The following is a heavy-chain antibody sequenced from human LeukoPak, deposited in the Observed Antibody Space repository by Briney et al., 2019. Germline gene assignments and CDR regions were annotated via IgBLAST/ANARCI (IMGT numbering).Heavy chain of an antibody. V-gene: IGHV3-66*01. CDR3: AAGYNNYDSRRPSFDY. D-gene: IGHD3-22*01. Sequence: GGSLRLSCAASGFTVSSNYMTWVRQAPGKGLEWVSLIYSGGSTYYADSVKGRFTISRDNSKNTLYLQMNSLRAEDTAVYYCAAGYNNYDSRRPSFDYWGRGTLVTVSS. CDR2: IYSGGST. J-gene: IGHJ4*02. CDR1: GFTVSSNY.